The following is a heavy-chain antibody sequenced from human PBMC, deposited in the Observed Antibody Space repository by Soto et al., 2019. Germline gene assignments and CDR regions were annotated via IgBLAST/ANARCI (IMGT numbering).Heavy chain of an antibody. CDR1: GGTFSSYA. D-gene: IGHD1-20*01. J-gene: IGHJ6*02. V-gene: IGHV1-69*13. CDR2: IIPIFGTA. Sequence: ASVKVSCKASGGTFSSYAISWVRQAPGQGLEWMGGIIPIFGTANYAQKFQGRVTITADESTSTAYMELSSLRSEDTAVYYCARESITGTTRYYYRMDVWGQGTTVTVSS. CDR3: ARESITGTTRYYYRMDV.